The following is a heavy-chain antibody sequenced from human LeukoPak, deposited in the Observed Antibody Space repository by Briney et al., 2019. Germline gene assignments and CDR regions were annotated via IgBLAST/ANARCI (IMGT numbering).Heavy chain of an antibody. D-gene: IGHD4-17*01. V-gene: IGHV3-53*01. J-gene: IGHJ3*02. CDR3: ARGGYGEYVQAFDI. Sequence: PGGSLRLSCPASGFTVSTNYISWVRQAPGKALEWVSVIYSGDSTYYADSVKGRFSLSRDNSKNTVYLQMNSLRAEDAAVYYCARGGYGEYVQAFDIWGQGTMVTVSS. CDR1: GFTVSTNY. CDR2: IYSGDST.